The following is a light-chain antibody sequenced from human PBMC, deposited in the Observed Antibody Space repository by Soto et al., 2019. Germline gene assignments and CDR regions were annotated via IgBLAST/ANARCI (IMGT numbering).Light chain of an antibody. V-gene: IGKV3-11*01. Sequence: EIELTQSPATLSLSPGERATLFCRASQSVSSYFAWYQQKPGQAPNLLIYDASNRATGIPARFSGSGSGTDFTLTISSLEPEDFAVYYCQQRSNWPLTFGQGTRLEIK. CDR2: DAS. J-gene: IGKJ5*01. CDR1: QSVSSY. CDR3: QQRSNWPLT.